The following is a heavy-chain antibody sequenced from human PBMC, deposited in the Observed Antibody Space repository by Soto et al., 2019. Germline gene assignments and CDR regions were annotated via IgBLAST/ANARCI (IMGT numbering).Heavy chain of an antibody. CDR3: ARDGIGGTVFRGYLDY. D-gene: IGHD1-7*01. V-gene: IGHV3-33*01. CDR2: IRFDGSNE. CDR1: GGIFHGYG. Sequence: LGGSLRLSCAVPGGIFHGYGMHWVRQAPGKGLEWVAIIRFDGSNEEYADSVKGRFTISRDNSKNTLYLQMNTLGAEDTAVYYCARDGIGGTVFRGYLDYWGRGTVVTVSS. J-gene: IGHJ4*02.